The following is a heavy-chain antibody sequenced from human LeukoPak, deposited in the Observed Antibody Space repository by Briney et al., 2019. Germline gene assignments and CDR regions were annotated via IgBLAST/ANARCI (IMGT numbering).Heavy chain of an antibody. Sequence: SETLSLTCPVSGGSISSYYWSWIRQPPGKGLEWIGYIYYSGSTNYNPSLKSRVTISVDTSKNQFSLKLSSVTAADTAVYYCARFNTYYYDSSGSYYYYGMDVWGQGTTVTVSS. J-gene: IGHJ6*02. CDR1: GGSISSYY. V-gene: IGHV4-59*01. CDR3: ARFNTYYYDSSGSYYYYGMDV. D-gene: IGHD3-22*01. CDR2: IYYSGST.